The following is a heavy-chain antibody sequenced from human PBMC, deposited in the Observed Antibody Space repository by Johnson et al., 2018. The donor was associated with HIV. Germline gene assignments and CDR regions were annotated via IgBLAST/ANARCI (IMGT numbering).Heavy chain of an antibody. CDR2: IYGGDRT. V-gene: IGHV3-53*01. Sequence: VQLVESGGGLIQPGGSVRLSCAASGFTVSSNYMSWVSQAPGKGLEWVSVIYGGDRTYYADPVRGRFTISGDTSKNTLHLQMNSLTAEDTALYYWARGTITMIRGVIAFDIWGQGTMVTVSS. CDR3: ARGTITMIRGVIAFDI. CDR1: GFTVSSNY. D-gene: IGHD3-10*01. J-gene: IGHJ3*02.